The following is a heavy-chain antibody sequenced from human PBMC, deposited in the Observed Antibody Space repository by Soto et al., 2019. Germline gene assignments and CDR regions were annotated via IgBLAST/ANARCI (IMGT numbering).Heavy chain of an antibody. J-gene: IGHJ6*02. CDR3: ACVAPTIFGAQFHQNLVDV. CDR2: INSRGTHT. D-gene: IGHD3-3*01. Sequence: QVQLVQSGGGLVEPGGSLRLSCAASGFKFPDYHMTWIRQAQGKGLEWISYINSRGTHTTYADSVRGRFTVSRDNAKNSLYLQMDSLTGEDTAVYYCACVAPTIFGAQFHQNLVDVWGQGNMVTVAS. CDR1: GFKFPDYH. V-gene: IGHV3-11*06.